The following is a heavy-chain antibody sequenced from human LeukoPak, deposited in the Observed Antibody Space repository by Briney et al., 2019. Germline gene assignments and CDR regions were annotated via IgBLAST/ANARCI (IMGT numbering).Heavy chain of an antibody. CDR3: AKEGYDFGNAFDI. J-gene: IGHJ3*02. D-gene: IGHD3/OR15-3a*01. Sequence: GRSLRLSCAASGFTFDDYAMHWVRQAPGKGLEWVSGISWNSGSIGYADSVKGRFTISRDNAKNSLYLQMNSLRAEDTALYYCAKEGYDFGNAFDIWGQGIMVTVSS. CDR1: GFTFDDYA. CDR2: ISWNSGSI. V-gene: IGHV3-9*01.